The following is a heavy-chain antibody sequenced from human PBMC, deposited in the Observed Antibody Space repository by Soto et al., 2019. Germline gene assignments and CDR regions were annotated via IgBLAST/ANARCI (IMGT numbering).Heavy chain of an antibody. CDR1: GFTFSSYG. Sequence: GGSLRLSCAASGFTFSSYGMHWVRQAPGKGLEWVAVISYDGSNKYYADSVKGRFTISRDNSKNTLYLQMNSLRAEDTAVYYCAYCGGSCYSGLDYWGQGTLVTVSS. CDR3: AYCGGSCYSGLDY. J-gene: IGHJ4*02. D-gene: IGHD2-15*01. V-gene: IGHV3-30*03. CDR2: ISYDGSNK.